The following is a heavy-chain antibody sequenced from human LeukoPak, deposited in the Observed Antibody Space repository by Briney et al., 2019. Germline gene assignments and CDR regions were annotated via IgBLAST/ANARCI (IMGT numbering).Heavy chain of an antibody. CDR1: GFTFTSYG. Sequence: GGSLRLSCAASGFTFTSYGMHWVRQAPGKGLEWVAVIWYDGSNKCYADSVKGRFTISRDDSKNTLYLQMNSLRAEDTAVYYCAGDYGEYYYGMDVWGQGTTVTVSS. D-gene: IGHD4-17*01. CDR2: IWYDGSNK. J-gene: IGHJ6*02. V-gene: IGHV3-33*01. CDR3: AGDYGEYYYGMDV.